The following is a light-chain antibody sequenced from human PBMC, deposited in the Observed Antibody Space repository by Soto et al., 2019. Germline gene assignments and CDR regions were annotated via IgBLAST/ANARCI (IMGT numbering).Light chain of an antibody. CDR2: DVT. CDR1: SSDVGDNNY. J-gene: IGLJ1*01. CDR3: SSYTSSSTLYV. Sequence: QSALTQPASVSGSPGQSITISCTGTSSDVGDNNYVSWYQQHPGKAPKLMIYDVTHRPSGISNRFSGSKSGNTASLTISGLQAEGEADYYCSSYTSSSTLYVFGTGTKLTVL. V-gene: IGLV2-14*01.